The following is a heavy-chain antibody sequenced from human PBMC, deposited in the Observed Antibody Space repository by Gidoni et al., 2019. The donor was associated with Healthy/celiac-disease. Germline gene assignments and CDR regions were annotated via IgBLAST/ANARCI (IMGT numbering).Heavy chain of an antibody. V-gene: IGHV3-9*01. CDR3: AKAPMGQLVLYFDY. CDR1: GFTFADYA. J-gene: IGHJ4*02. Sequence: EVQLVESGGGLVQPGRSLRLSCAASGFTFADYAMHWVRQAPGKGLAWVSGISWNSGSIGYADSVKGRFTISRDNAKNSLYLQMNSLRAEDTALYYCAKAPMGQLVLYFDYWGQGTLVTVSS. D-gene: IGHD6-6*01. CDR2: ISWNSGSI.